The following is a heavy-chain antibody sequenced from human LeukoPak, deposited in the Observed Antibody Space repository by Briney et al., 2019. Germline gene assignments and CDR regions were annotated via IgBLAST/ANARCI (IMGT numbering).Heavy chain of an antibody. CDR3: ARGSSSGWKFDY. J-gene: IGHJ4*02. D-gene: IGHD6-19*01. V-gene: IGHV3-33*01. CDR2: IWYDGSNK. CDR1: GFTFSSYG. Sequence: GRSLRLSCAASGFTFSSYGMHWVRQAPGKGLEWVAVIWYDGSNKYYADSVKGRFTISRDNSKNTLYLQMNSLRAEDTAVYYCARGSSSGWKFDYWGQGTLVTVPS.